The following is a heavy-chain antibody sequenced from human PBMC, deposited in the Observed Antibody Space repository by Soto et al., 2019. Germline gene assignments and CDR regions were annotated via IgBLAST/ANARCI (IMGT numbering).Heavy chain of an antibody. CDR3: ARGRDIVPAAIYYYYYYMDV. J-gene: IGHJ6*03. V-gene: IGHV4-34*01. CDR2: INHSGST. Sequence: QVQLQQWGAGLLKPSETLSLTCAVYGGSFSGYYWSWIRQPPGKGLEWIGEINHSGSTNYNPSLKRRVTISVYTSKNQFSLKLSSVTAADTAVYYCARGRDIVPAAIYYYYYYMDVWGKGTTVTVSS. CDR1: GGSFSGYY. D-gene: IGHD2-2*01.